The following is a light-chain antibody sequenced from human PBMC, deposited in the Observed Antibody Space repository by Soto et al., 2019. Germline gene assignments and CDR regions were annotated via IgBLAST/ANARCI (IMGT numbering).Light chain of an antibody. J-gene: IGKJ2*01. CDR2: GAS. CDR3: QQYNNWPYT. CDR1: QSVSSN. Sequence: EIVMTQSPATLSVSPGERAALSCRASQSVSSNFAWYQQNPGQAPRLLIYGASTRGTGIPGRFCGRGSGTDFTLTISSRQAEVFAVYYGQQYNNWPYTFGPRTKLQLK. V-gene: IGKV3-15*01.